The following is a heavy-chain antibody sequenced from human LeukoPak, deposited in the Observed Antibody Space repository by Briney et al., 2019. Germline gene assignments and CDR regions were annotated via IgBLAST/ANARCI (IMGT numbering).Heavy chain of an antibody. V-gene: IGHV1-24*01. CDR2: FDPEDGET. J-gene: IGHJ4*02. Sequence: ASVKVSCKVSGYTLTELSMHWVRQAPGKGLEWMGGFDPEDGETIYAQKFQGRVTMTEDTSTDTAYMELSSLRSEDTAVYYCATSKLWFGELPPRGFDYWGQGTLVTASS. D-gene: IGHD3-10*01. CDR3: ATSKLWFGELPPRGFDY. CDR1: GYTLTELS.